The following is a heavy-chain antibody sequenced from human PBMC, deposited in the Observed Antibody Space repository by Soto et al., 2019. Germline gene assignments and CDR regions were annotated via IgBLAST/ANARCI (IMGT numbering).Heavy chain of an antibody. V-gene: IGHV3-23*01. CDR2: ISGSGGRP. D-gene: IGHD3-9*01. Sequence: EVQLLESGGGLVQPGGSLRLSCAASGFTFSSYAIGWVRQAPGKGLEWVSAISGSGGRPYYADSVKGRFTTSRDNSTNMLYLQMISLRAEATAGYNCAKDREPTYYDILSGYGRIDYLGQGPLVIVTS. CDR1: GFTFSSYA. J-gene: IGHJ4*02. CDR3: AKDREPTYYDILSGYGRIDY.